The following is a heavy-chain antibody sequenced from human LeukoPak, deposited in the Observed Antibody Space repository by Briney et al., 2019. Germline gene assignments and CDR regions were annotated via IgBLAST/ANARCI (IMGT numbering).Heavy chain of an antibody. D-gene: IGHD3-16*01. J-gene: IGHJ4*02. Sequence: GGSLRLSCAASGFTFSSMNWVRQAPGKGLEWVSYISSSCSTIYYADSVKGRFTISRDNSKNTLYLQMNSLRAEDTALYYCARDRLGAMLFFDSWGQGTLVTVSS. V-gene: IGHV3-48*01. CDR1: GFTFSS. CDR3: ARDRLGAMLFFDS. CDR2: ISSSCSTI.